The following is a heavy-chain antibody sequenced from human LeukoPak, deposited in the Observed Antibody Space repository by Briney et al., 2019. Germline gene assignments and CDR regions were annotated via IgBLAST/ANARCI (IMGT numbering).Heavy chain of an antibody. V-gene: IGHV3-74*01. Sequence: GGSLRLSCAASGFTFSSYWMNWVRQAPGKGLLWVSRINSDGSSTSYADSVKGRFTISRDNAKNTLYLQMNSLRAEDTAVYYCARDNGDYGIDYWGQGTLVTVSS. CDR2: INSDGSST. D-gene: IGHD4-17*01. J-gene: IGHJ4*02. CDR1: GFTFSSYW. CDR3: ARDNGDYGIDY.